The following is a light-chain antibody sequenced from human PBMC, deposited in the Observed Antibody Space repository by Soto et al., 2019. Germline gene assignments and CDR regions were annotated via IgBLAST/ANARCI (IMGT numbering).Light chain of an antibody. J-gene: IGLJ1*01. CDR2: EVS. CDR1: SSDVGGYNY. V-gene: IGLV2-14*01. CDR3: SSYTSSRAYV. Sequence: QSVLTQPASVSGSPGQSITISCTGTSSDVGGYNYVSWYQQQSGKAPKLMIHEVSNRPSGVSNRFSGSKSGNTASLTISGLQSEDEADYYCSSYTSSRAYVFGIGTKGTAL.